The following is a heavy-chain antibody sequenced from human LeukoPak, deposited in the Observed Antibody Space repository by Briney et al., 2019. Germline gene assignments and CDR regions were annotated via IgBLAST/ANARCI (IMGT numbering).Heavy chain of an antibody. J-gene: IGHJ4*02. CDR2: IYHSGST. D-gene: IGHD6-13*01. Sequence: SGTLSLTCAVSGGSISSSNWWSWVRQPPGKGLEWIGEIYHSGSTNYNPSLKSRVTISVDKSKNQFSLKLSSVTAADTAVYYCARTPFPSSSHAPFDYWGQGTLVTVSS. CDR1: GGSISSSNW. V-gene: IGHV4-4*02. CDR3: ARTPFPSSSHAPFDY.